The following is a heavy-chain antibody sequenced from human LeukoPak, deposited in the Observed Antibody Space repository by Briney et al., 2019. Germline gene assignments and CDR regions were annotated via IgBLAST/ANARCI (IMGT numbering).Heavy chain of an antibody. D-gene: IGHD2-15*01. V-gene: IGHV3-21*01. Sequence: GGSLRLSCAALGFTSSSYRMNWVGQAPGKGLEWVSSISISSSYIYYADSVKGRFTISRDNSKNSLYLQMNSLRAEDTAVYYCAMVVAGNPYNYYYGMDVWGQGTTVTVSS. CDR3: AMVVAGNPYNYYYGMDV. CDR2: ISISSSYI. J-gene: IGHJ6*02. CDR1: GFTSSSYR.